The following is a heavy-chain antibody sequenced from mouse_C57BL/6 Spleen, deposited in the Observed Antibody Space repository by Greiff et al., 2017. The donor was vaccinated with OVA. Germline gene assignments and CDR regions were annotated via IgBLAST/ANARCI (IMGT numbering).Heavy chain of an antibody. Sequence: EVQLQQSGAELVRPGASVKLSCTASGFNIKDDYMHWVKQRPEQGLEWIGWIDPENGDTEYASKFQGKATITADTSSNTAYLQLSSLTSEDTAVYYCTRDSSGTGAEYWGQGTTLTVSS. CDR3: TRDSSGTGAEY. CDR1: GFNIKDDY. J-gene: IGHJ2*01. V-gene: IGHV14-4*01. CDR2: IDPENGDT. D-gene: IGHD3-2*02.